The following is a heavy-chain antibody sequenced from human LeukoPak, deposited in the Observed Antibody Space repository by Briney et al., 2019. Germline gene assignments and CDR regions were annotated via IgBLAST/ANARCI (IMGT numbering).Heavy chain of an antibody. J-gene: IGHJ4*02. CDR3: AGDRAVVWGFDY. Sequence: PGGSLRLSCAASGFIFSHYGMNWVRQAPGKGLEWVSYISSSGSTIYYADSVKGRFTISRDNAKNSLYLQMNSLRAEDTAVYYCAGDRAVVWGFDYWGQGTLVTVSS. CDR2: ISSSGSTI. D-gene: IGHD2-8*02. V-gene: IGHV3-48*04. CDR1: GFIFSHYG.